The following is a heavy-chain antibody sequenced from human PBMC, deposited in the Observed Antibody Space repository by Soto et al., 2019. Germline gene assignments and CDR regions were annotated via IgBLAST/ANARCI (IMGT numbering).Heavy chain of an antibody. CDR1: GYTFNNYG. CDR2: IGPYNGNT. D-gene: IGHD2-15*01. J-gene: IGHJ2*01. V-gene: IGHV1-18*01. CDR3: ARCYCRVGSCYTCWHFDL. Sequence: QVRLVQSGAEVKKPGASVKVSCKASGYTFNNYGISWVRQAPGQGLEWMGWIGPYNGNTDHARNSQGRLTITTDTATNRAYREQRSLRSDDTALDYCARCYCRVGSCYTCWHFDLWCRANLVTVSS.